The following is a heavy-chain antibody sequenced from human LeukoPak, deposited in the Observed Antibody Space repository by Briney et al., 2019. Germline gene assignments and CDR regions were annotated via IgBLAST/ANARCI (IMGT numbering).Heavy chain of an antibody. V-gene: IGHV1-2*02. CDR3: ARDVRYFDWLSPQDYYYYYMDV. CDR1: GYTFTGYY. CDR2: INPNSGDT. Sequence: GASVKVSCKASGYTFTGYYMNWVRQAPGQGLEWMGWINPNSGDTDYAQKFQGRVTMTRDTSIRTAYMELSRLRSDDTAVDYCARDVRYFDWLSPQDYYYYYMDVWGKGTTVTISS. J-gene: IGHJ6*03. D-gene: IGHD3-9*01.